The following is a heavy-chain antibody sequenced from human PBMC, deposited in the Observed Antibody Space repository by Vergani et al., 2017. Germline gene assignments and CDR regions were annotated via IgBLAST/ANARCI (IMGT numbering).Heavy chain of an antibody. CDR3: AKDFGPFDY. CDR1: GFTFSSYA. CDR2: ISGSGGST. D-gene: IGHD3-10*01. V-gene: IGHV3-23*01. J-gene: IGHJ4*02. Sequence: EVQLLESGGGLVQPGGSLRLSCAASGFTFSSYAMSWVRQAPGKVLEWVSAISGSGGSTYYADSVKGRFTIYRDNYKNTLYLQINSLRADDTAGYYCAKDFGPFDYWGRGTLVTVSS.